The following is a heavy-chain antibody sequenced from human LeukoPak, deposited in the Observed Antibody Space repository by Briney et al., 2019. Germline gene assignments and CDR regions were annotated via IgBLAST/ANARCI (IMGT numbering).Heavy chain of an antibody. CDR3: ATRGGDRATVFAY. CDR2: INPNSGGT. J-gene: IGHJ4*02. D-gene: IGHD5-18*01. V-gene: IGHV1-2*02. Sequence: ASVKVSCKASGYTFTGYYMHWVRQAPGQGLEWMGWINPNSGGTNYAQKFQGRVTMTRDTSISTAYMELGRLTSDDTAVYYCATRGGDRATVFAYWGQGTLVTVSS. CDR1: GYTFTGYY.